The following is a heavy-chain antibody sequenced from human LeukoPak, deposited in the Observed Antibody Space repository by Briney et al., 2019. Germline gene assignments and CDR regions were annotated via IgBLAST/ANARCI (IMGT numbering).Heavy chain of an antibody. Sequence: SETLSLTCTVSLASISSGGYYWSWIRQFPGKGLEWIGYIYDSGTIYSNPSLKSRLTLSVDTSKNQLSPRLTSVTAADTAVYYCASSYSNSWYDYWGQGTLVTVSS. CDR2: IYDSGTI. CDR1: LASISSGGYY. CDR3: ASSYSNSWYDY. V-gene: IGHV4-31*03. J-gene: IGHJ4*02. D-gene: IGHD6-13*01.